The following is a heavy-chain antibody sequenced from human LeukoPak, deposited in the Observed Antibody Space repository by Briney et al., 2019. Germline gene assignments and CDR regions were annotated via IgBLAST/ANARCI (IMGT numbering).Heavy chain of an antibody. CDR3: ARVVAAPGGVYFDY. CDR2: ISYDGNIK. D-gene: IGHD3-16*01. Sequence: GGSLRLSCAASGFTFSAYAMHWVRQAPGKGLEWVAIISYDGNIKYQADSVKGRFTISRDNSKNTLYLQMNSLRAEDTAVYYCARVVAAPGGVYFDYWGQGTLVTVSS. V-gene: IGHV3-30*14. J-gene: IGHJ4*02. CDR1: GFTFSAYA.